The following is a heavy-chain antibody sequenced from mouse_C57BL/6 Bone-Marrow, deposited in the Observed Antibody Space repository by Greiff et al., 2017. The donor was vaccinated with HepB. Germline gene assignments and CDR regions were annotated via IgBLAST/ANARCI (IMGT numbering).Heavy chain of an antibody. Sequence: QVQLQQPGAELVRPGSSVKLSCKASGYTFTSYWLDWVKQRPGQGLEWIGNIYPSDSETHYNQKFKDKATLTVDKSSSTAYMQLSSLTSEDSAVYYYAILRLHAMDYWGQGTSVTVSS. J-gene: IGHJ4*01. CDR2: IYPSDSET. D-gene: IGHD1-1*01. CDR3: AILRLHAMDY. V-gene: IGHV1-61*01. CDR1: GYTFTSYW.